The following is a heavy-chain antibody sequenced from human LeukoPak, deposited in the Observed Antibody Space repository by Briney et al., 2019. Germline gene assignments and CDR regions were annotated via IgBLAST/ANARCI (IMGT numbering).Heavy chain of an antibody. Sequence: PGGSLRLSCSASGFTFSNYAMSWVRQAPGKGLEWVAVISYDGSNKYYADSVKGRFTISRDISKNTLYLQMNSLRAEDTAVYYCARNSPQGYYDSSKSFQHWGQGTLVTVSS. CDR2: ISYDGSNK. V-gene: IGHV3-30-3*01. J-gene: IGHJ1*01. CDR3: ARNSPQGYYDSSKSFQH. D-gene: IGHD3-22*01. CDR1: GFTFSNYA.